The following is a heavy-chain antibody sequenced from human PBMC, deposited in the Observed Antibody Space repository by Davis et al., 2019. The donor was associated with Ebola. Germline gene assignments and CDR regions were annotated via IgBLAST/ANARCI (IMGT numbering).Heavy chain of an antibody. V-gene: IGHV1-2*04. CDR1: GYTFTGYY. CDR3: ARAMVNLSAVQLWFEDYYYGMDV. Sequence: ASVKVSCKASGYTFTGYYMYWVRQAPGQGLEWMGWINPNSGGTNYAQKFQGWVTMTRDTSISTAYMELSSLRSDDTAVYYCARAMVNLSAVQLWFEDYYYGMDVWGQGTTVTVSS. CDR2: INPNSGGT. J-gene: IGHJ6*02. D-gene: IGHD5-18*01.